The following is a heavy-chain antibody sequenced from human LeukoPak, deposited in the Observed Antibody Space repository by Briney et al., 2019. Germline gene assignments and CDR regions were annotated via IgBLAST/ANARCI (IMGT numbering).Heavy chain of an antibody. V-gene: IGHV1-2*06. Sequence: ASVKVSCKTSGYTFTNYYIHWVRQAPEQGLEWMGRIDPNTGGTKSAKNFQGRVTMTRDTSISTAYMALSGLRSDDTAVYYCASLYDIVGTTVDYWGQGTLVTVSS. CDR3: ASLYDIVGTTVDY. CDR2: IDPNTGGT. CDR1: GYTFTNYY. D-gene: IGHD1-26*01. J-gene: IGHJ4*02.